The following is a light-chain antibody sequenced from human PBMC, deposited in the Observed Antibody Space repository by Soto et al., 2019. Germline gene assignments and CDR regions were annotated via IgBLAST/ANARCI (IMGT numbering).Light chain of an antibody. V-gene: IGLV2-8*01. CDR2: EVS. CDR1: SSDIGAYNY. Sequence: QSVLTQPPSASGSPGQSVTISCTGTSSDIGAYNYVSWYQQHPAKAPKLIIYEVSKRPSGVPDRFSGSKSGNTASLTVSGLQAEDEADYYCSSYAGSNIFYVFGTGTKVTVL. J-gene: IGLJ1*01. CDR3: SSYAGSNIFYV.